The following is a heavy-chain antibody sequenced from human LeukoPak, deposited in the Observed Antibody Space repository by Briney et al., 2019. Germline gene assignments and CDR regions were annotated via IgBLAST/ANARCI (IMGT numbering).Heavy chain of an antibody. CDR3: AKDATRITMVRGTAPLDY. J-gene: IGHJ4*02. CDR1: GLIFSDEY. Sequence: GGSLRLSCAASGLIFSDEYMSWVRQAPGKGLEWVSAISGSGGSTYYADSVKGRFTISRDNSKNTLYLQMNSLRAEDTAVYYCAKDATRITMVRGTAPLDYWGQGTLVTVPS. D-gene: IGHD3-10*01. CDR2: ISGSGGST. V-gene: IGHV3-23*01.